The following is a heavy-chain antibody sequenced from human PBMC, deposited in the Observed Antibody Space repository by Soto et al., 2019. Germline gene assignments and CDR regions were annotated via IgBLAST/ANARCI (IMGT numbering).Heavy chain of an antibody. J-gene: IGHJ4*02. D-gene: IGHD1-1*01. V-gene: IGHV4-31*03. CDR1: GGSISSGGTGSY. CDR3: ASGHDAYKVRY. CDR2: IYYTGNT. Sequence: QVQLQESGPGLVKPSQTLSLTCTVSGGSISSGGTGSYWTWIRQLPGKGLEWIGYIYYTGNTYYNPSLTSRPTISIDTSENQFSLKLTSVTAAHTAVYFCASGHDAYKVRYWGQGTLVTVSS.